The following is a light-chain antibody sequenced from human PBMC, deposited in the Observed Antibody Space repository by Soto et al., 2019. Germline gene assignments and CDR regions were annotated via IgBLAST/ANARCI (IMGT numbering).Light chain of an antibody. Sequence: QSALTQPPSASGSPGQSVTISCTGTSSDVGGYNYVSWYQHHPGKAPKLLIYEVTERPSGVPDRFSASKSGNTASLTVSGLQAEDEADYYCSSFAGSNILFGGGTKLTVL. CDR2: EVT. CDR3: SSFAGSNIL. V-gene: IGLV2-8*01. CDR1: SSDVGGYNY. J-gene: IGLJ2*01.